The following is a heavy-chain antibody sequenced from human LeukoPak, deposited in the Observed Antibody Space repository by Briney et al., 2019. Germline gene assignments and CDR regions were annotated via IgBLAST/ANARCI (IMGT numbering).Heavy chain of an antibody. J-gene: IGHJ4*02. Sequence: GGSLRLSCGVSGFIVSSNFMTWVRQSPGKGLEGVSIMYYSGTTHYADSVKGRFTISRDNSKNTVYLQMNSLRDDDTAVYYCARARGVGELFFDSWGQGTLVTVSS. V-gene: IGHV3-53*01. CDR2: MYYSGTT. CDR1: GFIVSSNF. CDR3: ARARGVGELFFDS. D-gene: IGHD3-10*01.